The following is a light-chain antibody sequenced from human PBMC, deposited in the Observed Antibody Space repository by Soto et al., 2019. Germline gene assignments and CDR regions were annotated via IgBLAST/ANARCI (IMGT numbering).Light chain of an antibody. J-gene: IGKJ1*01. Sequence: LTPSAGPLSLSQGERATLFCRASQSVSSSYLAWYQQKPGQAPRLLIYGASSRATGIPDRFSGSGSGTDFTLTISRLEPEDFAVYYCQQYGSWWTFGQGTIVDIK. CDR2: GAS. CDR1: QSVSSSY. CDR3: QQYGSWWT. V-gene: IGKV3-20*01.